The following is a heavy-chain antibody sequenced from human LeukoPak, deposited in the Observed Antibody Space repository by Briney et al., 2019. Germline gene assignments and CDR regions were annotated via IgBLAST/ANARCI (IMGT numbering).Heavy chain of an antibody. Sequence: GGSLRLSCAASGFTFATYAMTWVRQAPGKGLEWVSTIGTSADTYYADSARGRFTISRDNPKNTLYVQMNFLRVEDTAIYYCARNLPGKYFDLWGRGTLVTVSS. D-gene: IGHD3-10*01. J-gene: IGHJ2*01. CDR2: IGTSADT. CDR3: ARNLPGKYFDL. V-gene: IGHV3-23*01. CDR1: GFTFATYA.